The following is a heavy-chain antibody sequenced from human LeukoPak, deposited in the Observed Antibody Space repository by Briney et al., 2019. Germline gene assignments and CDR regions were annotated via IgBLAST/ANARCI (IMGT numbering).Heavy chain of an antibody. D-gene: IGHD4-17*01. J-gene: IGHJ4*02. CDR1: GFTFSSYG. CDR3: AKDFGLDYGDYVVLPDY. Sequence: GGSLRLSCAASGFTFSSYGMHWVRQAPGKGLEWVAVIWYDGSNKYYADSVKGRFTISRDNSKNTLYLQMNSLRAEDTAVYYCAKDFGLDYGDYVVLPDYWGQGTLVTVPS. V-gene: IGHV3-33*06. CDR2: IWYDGSNK.